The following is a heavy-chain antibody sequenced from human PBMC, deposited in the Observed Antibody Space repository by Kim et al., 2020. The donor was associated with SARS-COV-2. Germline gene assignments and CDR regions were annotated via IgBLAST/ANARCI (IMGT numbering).Heavy chain of an antibody. Sequence: KFQGRGTITRDTSAGTAYMELSSLRSEDTAVYYCARAPGSYLFYYYGMDVWGQGTTVTVSS. CDR3: ARAPGSYLFYYYGMDV. V-gene: IGHV1-3*01. D-gene: IGHD3-10*01. J-gene: IGHJ6*02.